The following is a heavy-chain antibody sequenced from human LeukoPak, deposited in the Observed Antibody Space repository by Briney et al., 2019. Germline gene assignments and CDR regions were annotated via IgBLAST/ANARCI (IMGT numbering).Heavy chain of an antibody. J-gene: IGHJ5*02. CDR3: AREDYYGDPNWFDP. CDR2: IYHSGST. D-gene: IGHD4-17*01. Sequence: PSETLSLTCTVSGYAISSGYYWGWIRQPPGKGLEWIGSIYHSGSTYYNPSLKSRVTISVDTSKNQFSLKLSSVTAADTAVYYCAREDYYGDPNWFDPWVQGTLVTVSS. CDR1: GYAISSGYY. V-gene: IGHV4-38-2*02.